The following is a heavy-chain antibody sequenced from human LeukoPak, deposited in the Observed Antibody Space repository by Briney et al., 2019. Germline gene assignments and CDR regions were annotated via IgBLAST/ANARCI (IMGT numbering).Heavy chain of an antibody. CDR3: ARVSGYYYGMDG. J-gene: IGHJ6*02. D-gene: IGHD3-10*01. Sequence: SETLSLTCTVSGCTISSYYWSWIRQPPGKGLEWIGYIYYSGSNNYNPSLKSRVTISVDTSKNQFPLKLGSVTAADTAVYYCARVSGYYYGMDGWGQGTTVSVCS. V-gene: IGHV4-59*01. CDR1: GCTISSYY. CDR2: IYYSGSN.